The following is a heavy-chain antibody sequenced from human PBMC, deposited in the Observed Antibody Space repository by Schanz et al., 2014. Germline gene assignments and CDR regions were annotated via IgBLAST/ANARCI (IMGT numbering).Heavy chain of an antibody. J-gene: IGHJ6*02. V-gene: IGHV3-23*01. CDR2: ISGSGGST. D-gene: IGHD2-15*01. Sequence: EVQLLESGGGLVQPGGSLRLSCAASGFTFSSYAMSWVRQAPGKGLEWVSGISGSGGSTYYADSVKGRFTISRDNSKNTLYLQMNSLRAEDTAVFYCAKGMGYCSGGTCYDYYDYGLDVWGQGTTVTVSS. CDR1: GFTFSSYA. CDR3: AKGMGYCSGGTCYDYYDYGLDV.